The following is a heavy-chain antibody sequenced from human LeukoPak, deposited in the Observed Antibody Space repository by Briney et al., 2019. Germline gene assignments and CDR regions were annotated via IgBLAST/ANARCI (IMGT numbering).Heavy chain of an antibody. D-gene: IGHD4-17*01. V-gene: IGHV1-46*01. CDR3: ARDITVTTGAFDI. CDR1: GYTFTSYY. Sequence: ASVKVSCKASGYTFTSYYMHWVRQAPGQGLEWMGIINPSGGSTSYAQKFQGRVTMTRDTSTSTVYMELSSLRSEDTAVNYCARDITVTTGAFDIWGQGTMVTVSS. J-gene: IGHJ3*02. CDR2: INPSGGST.